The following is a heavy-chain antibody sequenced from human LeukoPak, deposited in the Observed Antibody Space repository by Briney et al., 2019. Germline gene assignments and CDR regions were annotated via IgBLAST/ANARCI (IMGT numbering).Heavy chain of an antibody. CDR3: AKDPPKYYDSSGYWPTAFDI. CDR1: GFTFSSYA. CDR2: ISDSGGST. Sequence: GGSLRLSCAASGFTFSSYAMSWVRQAPGKGLEWVSAISDSGGSTYYADSVKGRFTISRDNSKNTLYLQMNSLRAEDTAVYYCAKDPPKYYDSSGYWPTAFDIWGQGTMVTVSS. V-gene: IGHV3-23*01. D-gene: IGHD3-22*01. J-gene: IGHJ3*02.